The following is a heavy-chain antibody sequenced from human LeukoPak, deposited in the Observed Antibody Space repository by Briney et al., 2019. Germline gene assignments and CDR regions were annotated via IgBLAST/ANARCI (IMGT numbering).Heavy chain of an antibody. CDR2: ISSSSSYI. CDR3: ARGNHYFDWFGAFDY. Sequence: KPGGSLRLSCAASGFTFSSYSMNWVRQAPGKGLEWVSSISSSSSYIYYADSVKGRFTISRDNAKNSLYLQMNSLRAEDTAVYYCARGNHYFDWFGAFDYWGQGTLVTVSS. V-gene: IGHV3-21*01. CDR1: GFTFSSYS. J-gene: IGHJ4*02. D-gene: IGHD3-9*01.